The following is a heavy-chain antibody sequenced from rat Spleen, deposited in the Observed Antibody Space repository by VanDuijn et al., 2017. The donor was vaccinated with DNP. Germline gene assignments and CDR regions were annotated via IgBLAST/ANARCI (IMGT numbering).Heavy chain of an antibody. CDR2: IGSDGYAP. CDR1: GITFTNYG. Sequence: EVQVVESGGGLVQPGRSLKLSCVASGITFTNYGMAWVRQAPTKGLEWVAYIGSDGYAPYYGDSVKGRFTISRDNAKNTLYLQMNSLRSEDMATYYCIRWNSGHFDYWGQGVMVTVSS. CDR3: IRWNSGHFDY. J-gene: IGHJ2*01. V-gene: IGHV5S13*01. D-gene: IGHD4-3*01.